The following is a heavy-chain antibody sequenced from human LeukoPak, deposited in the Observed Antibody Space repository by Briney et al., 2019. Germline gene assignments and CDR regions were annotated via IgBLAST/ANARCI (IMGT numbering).Heavy chain of an antibody. CDR2: ISYDGSNK. D-gene: IGHD1-26*01. CDR3: ARDKVVGATYFDY. CDR1: GFTFSSYG. Sequence: RAGGSLRLSCAASGFTFSSYGMHWVRQAPGKGLEWVAVISYDGSNKYYADSVKGRFTISRDNSKNSLYLQMNSLRAEDTAVYYCARDKVVGATYFDYWGQGTLVTVSS. V-gene: IGHV3-30*03. J-gene: IGHJ4*02.